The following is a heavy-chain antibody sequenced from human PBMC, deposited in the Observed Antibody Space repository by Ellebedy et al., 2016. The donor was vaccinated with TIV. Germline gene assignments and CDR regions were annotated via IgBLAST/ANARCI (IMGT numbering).Heavy chain of an antibody. Sequence: MPSETLSLTCTVSGGSISSYYWSWIRQPAGKGLEWIGRIYTSGSTNYNPSLKSRVTMSVDTSKNQFSLKLSSVTAADTAVYYCAREEVNYGSRGFDYWGQGTLVTVSS. J-gene: IGHJ4*02. CDR2: IYTSGST. V-gene: IGHV4-4*07. CDR1: GGSISSYY. D-gene: IGHD3-10*01. CDR3: AREEVNYGSRGFDY.